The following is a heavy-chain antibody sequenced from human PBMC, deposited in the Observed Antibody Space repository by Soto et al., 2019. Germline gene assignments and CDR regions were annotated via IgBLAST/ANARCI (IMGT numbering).Heavy chain of an antibody. Sequence: PSETLSLTCTVSGGSISSGDYYWSWIRQPPGKGLEWIGYIYYTGSTYYNPSLKSRVSVSVDTSKNQFSLKLSSVTAADTAVYYCASSRRGNYYDRSAPFAYWAQGTLVPVSS. CDR2: IYYTGST. J-gene: IGHJ4*02. V-gene: IGHV4-30-4*01. CDR1: GGSISSGDYY. D-gene: IGHD3-22*01. CDR3: ASSRRGNYYDRSAPFAY.